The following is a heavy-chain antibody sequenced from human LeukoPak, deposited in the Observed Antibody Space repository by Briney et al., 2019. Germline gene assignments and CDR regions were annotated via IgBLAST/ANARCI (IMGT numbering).Heavy chain of an antibody. CDR3: ARTLPDDAFDI. V-gene: IGHV4-30-4*08. J-gene: IGHJ3*02. D-gene: IGHD1-26*01. Sequence: SQTLSLTCTVSGDSITSGDYYWSWIRQPPGKGLEWIGYIYYSGITYYHPSLKSRVTISVDTSKNQFSLNLNSVTAADTAVYYCARTLPDDAFDIWGQGTMVTVSS. CDR2: IYYSGIT. CDR1: GDSITSGDYY.